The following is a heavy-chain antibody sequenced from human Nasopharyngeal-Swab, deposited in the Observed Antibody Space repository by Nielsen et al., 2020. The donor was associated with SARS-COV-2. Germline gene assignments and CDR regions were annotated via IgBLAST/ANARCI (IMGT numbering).Heavy chain of an antibody. D-gene: IGHD3-16*01. V-gene: IGHV3-53*01. CDR1: GFSVSSDY. J-gene: IGHJ3*02. CDR2: IHSDGNT. CDR3: ARGEARANDAFDI. Sequence: GGSLRLSCAASGFSVSSDYMSWVRQAPGKGLEWVSTIHSDGNTYFADSVRGRFSSYRDNYRNTLSLEMNSLRAEDTAVYYCARGEARANDAFDIWGQGTMVTVSS.